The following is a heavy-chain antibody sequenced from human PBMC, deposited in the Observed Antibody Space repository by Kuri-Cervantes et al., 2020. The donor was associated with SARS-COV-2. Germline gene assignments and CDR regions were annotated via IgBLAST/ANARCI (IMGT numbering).Heavy chain of an antibody. Sequence: ASVKVSCKASGYTFTSYGISWVRQAPGQGLEWIGWISAYNGNTNYAQKLQGRVTMTTDTSTSTAYMELRSLRSDDTAVYYCARDMGDRLLWFGELLYWGQGTLVTGSS. CDR2: ISAYNGNT. J-gene: IGHJ4*02. V-gene: IGHV1-18*04. CDR3: ARDMGDRLLWFGELLY. CDR1: GYTFTSYG. D-gene: IGHD3-10*01.